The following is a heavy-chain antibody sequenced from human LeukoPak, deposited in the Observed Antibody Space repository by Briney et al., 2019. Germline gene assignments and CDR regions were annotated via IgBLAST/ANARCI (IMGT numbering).Heavy chain of an antibody. D-gene: IGHD2-2*01. CDR1: GYSFTSYW. J-gene: IGHJ3*02. CDR2: IYPGDSDT. CDR3: ARHSFRYSSTSCPGAFDI. V-gene: IGHV5-51*01. Sequence: GESLKISCKGSGYSFTSYWIGWVRQMPGKGLEWMGIIYPGDSDTRYSPSFQGQVTISADKSISTAYLQWSSLKASDTAMYYCARHSFRYSSTSCPGAFDIWGQGTMVTVSS.